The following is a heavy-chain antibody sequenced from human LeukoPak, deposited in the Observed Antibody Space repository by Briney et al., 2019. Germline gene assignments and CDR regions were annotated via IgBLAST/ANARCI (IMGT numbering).Heavy chain of an antibody. V-gene: IGHV5-51*01. CDR2: IYPGDSDT. CDR3: ARQYCSGGSCYPNYFDS. Sequence: GESLKISCKGSGDTFSNHWIGWVRQMPGEGLEWMGIIYPGDSDTKYSPSFQGHVTISVDKSISTAYLQWSSLKASDTAIYYRARQYCSGGSCYPNYFDSWGQGTLVTVSS. J-gene: IGHJ4*02. CDR1: GDTFSNHW. D-gene: IGHD2-15*01.